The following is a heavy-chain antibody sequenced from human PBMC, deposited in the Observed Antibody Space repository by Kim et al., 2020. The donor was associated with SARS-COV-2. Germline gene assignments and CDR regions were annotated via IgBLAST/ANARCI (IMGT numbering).Heavy chain of an antibody. Sequence: GGSLRLSCTASGITFTSYWMNWVRQAPGKGLVWVARINSDGRSTGYADAVQGRFIISRDNVRNTLFLQMNSLRAEDTALYYCARADTMIAYGFDIWGQG. J-gene: IGHJ3*02. CDR3: ARADTMIAYGFDI. D-gene: IGHD3-22*01. V-gene: IGHV3-74*01. CDR2: INSDGRST. CDR1: GITFTSYW.